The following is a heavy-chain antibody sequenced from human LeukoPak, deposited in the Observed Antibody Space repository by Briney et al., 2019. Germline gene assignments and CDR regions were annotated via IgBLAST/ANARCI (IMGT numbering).Heavy chain of an antibody. D-gene: IGHD3-16*01. CDR2: ISSSGSTI. Sequence: GGSLRLSCAASGFTFSDYYMSWIRQAPGKGLEWISYISSSGSTIYYADSVKGRFTISRDNAKNSLYLQMNSLRAEDTAVYYCARAHFWDYYYGMDVWGQGTTVTVSS. J-gene: IGHJ6*02. CDR3: ARAHFWDYYYGMDV. V-gene: IGHV3-11*01. CDR1: GFTFSDYY.